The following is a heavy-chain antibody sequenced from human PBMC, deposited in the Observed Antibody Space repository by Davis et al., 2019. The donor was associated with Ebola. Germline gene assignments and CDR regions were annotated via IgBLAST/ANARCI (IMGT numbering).Heavy chain of an antibody. V-gene: IGHV4-61*08. D-gene: IGHD2-2*02. J-gene: IGHJ6*03. Sequence: PSETLSLTCTVSGGSISSGGYYWSWLRQHPGKGLEWIGYIYYSGSTNYNPSLKSRVTISVDKSKNQFSLKLSSVTAADTAVYYCARQDCSSTSCYNQEVGYYYMDVWGKGTTVTVSS. CDR3: ARQDCSSTSCYNQEVGYYYMDV. CDR1: GGSISSGGYY. CDR2: IYYSGST.